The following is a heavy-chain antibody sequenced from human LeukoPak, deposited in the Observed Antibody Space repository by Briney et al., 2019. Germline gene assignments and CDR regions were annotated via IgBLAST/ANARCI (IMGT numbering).Heavy chain of an antibody. D-gene: IGHD2-21*02. CDR3: ARVFWDVGADCGGDCYHFDY. CDR2: IKPNGGST. CDR1: GYTFTSYY. J-gene: IGHJ4*02. Sequence: ASVKVSCKASGYTFTSYYMHWVRQAPGQGLEWVGIIKPNGGSTSYAQKFQRRVTMTRDTSTSTVYMELSSLRSEDTAVYYCARVFWDVGADCGGDCYHFDYWGKGTVVSVSS. V-gene: IGHV1-46*01.